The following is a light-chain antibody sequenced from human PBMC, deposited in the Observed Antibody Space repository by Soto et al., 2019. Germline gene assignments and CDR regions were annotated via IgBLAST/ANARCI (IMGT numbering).Light chain of an antibody. V-gene: IGKV3-20*01. J-gene: IGKJ1*01. CDR1: QSVDSSC. Sequence: EIVLTQSPGTLSLSPGERATLSCKASQSVDSSCLAWYQHKPGQSPRLLLYATSSRGAGIPDRFSASGSGTDFTLTISRLEPEDSALYYCHQYGRLPRTFGQGTQVEVK. CDR3: HQYGRLPRT. CDR2: ATS.